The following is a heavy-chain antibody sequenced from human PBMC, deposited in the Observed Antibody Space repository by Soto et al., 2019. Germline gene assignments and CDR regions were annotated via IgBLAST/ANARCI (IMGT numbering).Heavy chain of an antibody. Sequence: QMQLVQSGPEVKKPGTSVKDSCKASGFTFTSSPVQWVRQARGQRLEGVGWIVVGSGSTNYAQKYQERVTITRDMSTSTAHMPLSRLRCEDTAVYHCAAADSNVYYGGPLGYWGQETLVTVSS. J-gene: IGHJ4*02. CDR1: GFTFTSSP. CDR2: IVVGSGST. D-gene: IGHD3-22*01. V-gene: IGHV1-58*01. CDR3: AAADSNVYYGGPLGY.